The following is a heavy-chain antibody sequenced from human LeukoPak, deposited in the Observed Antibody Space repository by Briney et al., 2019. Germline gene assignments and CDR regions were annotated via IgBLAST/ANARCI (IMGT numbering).Heavy chain of an antibody. CDR1: GGSISSYY. Sequence: SETLSLTCTVSGGSISSYYWSWIRQPAGKGLEWIGRIYTSGSTNYNPSLKSRVTISVDTSKNQFSLKLSSVTAADTAVYYCARDRGSYYYDSSGYHQYFQHWGQGTLVTVSS. J-gene: IGHJ1*01. CDR2: IYTSGST. V-gene: IGHV4-4*07. CDR3: ARDRGSYYYDSSGYHQYFQH. D-gene: IGHD3-22*01.